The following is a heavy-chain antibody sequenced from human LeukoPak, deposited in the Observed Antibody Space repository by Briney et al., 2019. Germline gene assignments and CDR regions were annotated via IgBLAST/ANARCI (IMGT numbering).Heavy chain of an antibody. CDR1: GGSVGSGSYH. CDR3: ARDRRAVAGLDY. CDR2: IYYSGST. D-gene: IGHD6-19*01. J-gene: IGHJ4*02. V-gene: IGHV4-61*01. Sequence: SETLSLTCTVSGGSVGSGSYHWSWIRQPPGKGLEWIGYIYYSGSTNYNPSLKSRVTISVDTSKNHFSLKLSFVTAADTAVYYCARDRRAVAGLDYWGQGTLVTVSS.